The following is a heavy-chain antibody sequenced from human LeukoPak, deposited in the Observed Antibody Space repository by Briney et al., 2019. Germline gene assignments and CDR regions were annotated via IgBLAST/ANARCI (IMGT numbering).Heavy chain of an antibody. V-gene: IGHV3-30*03. Sequence: GGSLRLSCAASGFVFSSYGMHWVRQAPGEGLEWVAVISFDGSKRYYGDSVKGRFTISRDNSEKTLYLQMNSLRPEDTAVYHCARGRRPRAAAGKTYYYYAMAVWGQGTTVTVSS. J-gene: IGHJ6*02. D-gene: IGHD6-13*01. CDR2: ISFDGSKR. CDR1: GFVFSSYG. CDR3: ARGRRPRAAAGKTYYYYAMAV.